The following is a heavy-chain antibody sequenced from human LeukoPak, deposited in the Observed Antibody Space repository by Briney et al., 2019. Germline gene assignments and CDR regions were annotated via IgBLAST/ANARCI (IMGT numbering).Heavy chain of an antibody. J-gene: IGHJ3*02. CDR1: GYSISSGYY. CDR3: ARDLGGWAVSAFDI. Sequence: SETLSLTCTVSGYSISSGYYWGWIRQPPGKGLEWIGSIYHSGSTYYNPSLKSRVTISVDTSKNQFSLQLNSVTPEDTAVYYCARDLGGWAVSAFDIWGQGTMVTVSS. V-gene: IGHV4-38-2*02. CDR2: IYHSGST. D-gene: IGHD1-26*01.